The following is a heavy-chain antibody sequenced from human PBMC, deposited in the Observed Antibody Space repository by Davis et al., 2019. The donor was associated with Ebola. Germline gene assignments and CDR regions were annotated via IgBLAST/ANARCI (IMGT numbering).Heavy chain of an antibody. D-gene: IGHD2-2*01. Sequence: GESLKISCAASGFTFSGYGMHWVRQAPGKGLEWVALIWYDGSNKYYADSVKGRFTISRDNAKNSLYLQMNSLRAKDTAVYYCGRDGVPAAVDLWGQGTLVTVSS. J-gene: IGHJ5*02. CDR3: GRDGVPAAVDL. CDR2: IWYDGSNK. CDR1: GFTFSGYG. V-gene: IGHV3-33*01.